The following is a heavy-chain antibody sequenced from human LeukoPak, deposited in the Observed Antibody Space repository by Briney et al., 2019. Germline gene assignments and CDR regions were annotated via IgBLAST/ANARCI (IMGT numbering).Heavy chain of an antibody. J-gene: IGHJ6*02. CDR3: ARDLYYDYVWGSYRFPYYYYYGMDV. Sequence: PGGSLRLSCAASGFTFSSYSMNWVRQAPGKGLEWVSYISSSSSTIYYADSVKGRFTISRDNAKNSLYLQMNSLRAEDTAVYYCARDLYYDYVWGSYRFPYYYYYGMDVWGQGTTVTVSS. D-gene: IGHD3-16*02. CDR1: GFTFSSYS. CDR2: ISSSSSTI. V-gene: IGHV3-48*01.